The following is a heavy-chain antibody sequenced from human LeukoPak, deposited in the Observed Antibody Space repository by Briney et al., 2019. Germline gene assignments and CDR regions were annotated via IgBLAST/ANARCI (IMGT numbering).Heavy chain of an antibody. CDR2: ISAYNGNA. J-gene: IGHJ4*02. D-gene: IGHD6-13*01. Sequence: ASVKVSCKASGYTFTSYDINWVRQAPGQGLEWMGWISAYNGNANYAHNLQGRVTMTTDTSTNTAYMDLRSLTSDDTAVYYCAREAATGVYFDYWGQGTLVTVSS. CDR3: AREAATGVYFDY. CDR1: GYTFTSYD. V-gene: IGHV1-18*01.